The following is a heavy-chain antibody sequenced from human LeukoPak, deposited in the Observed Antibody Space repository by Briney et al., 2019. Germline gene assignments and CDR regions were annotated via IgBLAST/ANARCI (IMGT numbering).Heavy chain of an antibody. CDR3: AKDDSYSGYVY. CDR1: GFTFRTYA. V-gene: IGHV3-23*01. CDR2: ISDSGDGT. Sequence: GGSLRLSCAASGFTFRTYAMSWVRQAPGKGLEWVSGISDSGDGTYYADSVKGRFTISRDNSKNTLYLQMNSLRAEDTAVYYCAKDDSYSGYVYWGQGTLVTVSS. D-gene: IGHD5-12*01. J-gene: IGHJ4*02.